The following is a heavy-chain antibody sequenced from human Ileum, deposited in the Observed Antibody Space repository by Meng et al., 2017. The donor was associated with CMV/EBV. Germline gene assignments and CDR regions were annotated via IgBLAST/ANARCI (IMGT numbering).Heavy chain of an antibody. J-gene: IGHJ5*02. Sequence: GGSLRLSCAASGFTFSNYWMHWVRQTPKGLEWVSRISGDGSSTAYADSVEGRFTISRDNAENTLFLQMDSLGAEDTAVYYCAREPYCSSTSCSRAFDPWGRG. D-gene: IGHD2-2*01. V-gene: IGHV3-74*01. CDR1: GFTFSNYW. CDR2: ISGDGSST. CDR3: AREPYCSSTSCSRAFDP.